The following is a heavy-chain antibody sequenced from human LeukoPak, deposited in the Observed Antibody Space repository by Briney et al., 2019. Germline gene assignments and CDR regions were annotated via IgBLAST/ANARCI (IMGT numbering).Heavy chain of an antibody. D-gene: IGHD6-19*01. CDR2: IKSKWYGGTA. CDR1: GFTYSNAW. V-gene: IGHV3-15*01. Sequence: PGGSLRLSCAASGFTYSNAWMTWVRQAPGKGLEWVGLIKSKWYGGTADYAAPVKGRFIISRDDSKNTLFLQMNSLKTEDTAVYCCTTQNIGVAGSYWGQGTLVTVSS. CDR3: TTQNIGVAGSY. J-gene: IGHJ4*02.